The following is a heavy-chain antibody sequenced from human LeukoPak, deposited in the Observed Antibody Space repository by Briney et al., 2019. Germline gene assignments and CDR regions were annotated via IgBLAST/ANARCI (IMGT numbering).Heavy chain of an antibody. D-gene: IGHD3-10*01. CDR2: INHSGST. V-gene: IGHV4-34*01. J-gene: IGHJ3*02. CDR3: AKSNGYGLVDI. CDR1: GGSFSGYY. Sequence: SETLSLTCAVYGGSFSGYYWSWIRQPPGKGLEWIGEINHSGSTNYNPSLKSRVTISVDTSKNQFSLKLDSVTAADTAVYYCAKSNGYGLVDIWGQGTMVTVSS.